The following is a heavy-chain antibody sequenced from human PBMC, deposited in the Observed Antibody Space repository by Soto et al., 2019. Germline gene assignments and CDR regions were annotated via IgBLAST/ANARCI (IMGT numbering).Heavy chain of an antibody. J-gene: IGHJ6*03. CDR3: ARANNVTAAYYDFWSGYYTYYYYYMDV. V-gene: IGHV4-34*01. CDR1: GGSFSGYY. CDR2: INHSGST. D-gene: IGHD3-3*01. Sequence: QVQLQQWGAGLLKPSETLSLTCAVYGGSFSGYYWSWIRQPPGKGLEWIGEINHSGSTTYNPSLKSRVTISVDTSKNQLSLKLSSVTAADTAVYYCARANNVTAAYYDFWSGYYTYYYYYMDVWGKGTTVTVSS.